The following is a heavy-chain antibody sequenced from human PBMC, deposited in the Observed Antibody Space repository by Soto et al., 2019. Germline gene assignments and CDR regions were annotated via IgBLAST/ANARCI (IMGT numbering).Heavy chain of an antibody. J-gene: IGHJ6*02. D-gene: IGHD3-10*01. Sequence: ASVKVSCKASGYTFTGYYMHWVRQPPGQGLEWMGWINPNSGGTNYAQKFQGWVTMTRDTSISTAYMELSRLRSDDTAVYYCARVEGVNYYYGMDVWGQGTTVTVSS. CDR3: ARVEGVNYYYGMDV. V-gene: IGHV1-2*04. CDR1: GYTFTGYY. CDR2: INPNSGGT.